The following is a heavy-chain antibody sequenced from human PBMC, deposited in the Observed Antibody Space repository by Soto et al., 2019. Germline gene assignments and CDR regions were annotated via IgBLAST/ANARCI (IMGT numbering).Heavy chain of an antibody. Sequence: ASVKVSCKASGYTFTSYGISWVRQAPGQGLEWMGWISAYNGNTNYAQKLQGRVTMTTNTSTSTAYMELRSLRSDDTAVYYCGREGDIVVVPAAYNWFDPWGQGTLVTVS. CDR2: ISAYNGNT. D-gene: IGHD2-2*01. CDR3: GREGDIVVVPAAYNWFDP. CDR1: GYTFTSYG. V-gene: IGHV1-18*01. J-gene: IGHJ5*02.